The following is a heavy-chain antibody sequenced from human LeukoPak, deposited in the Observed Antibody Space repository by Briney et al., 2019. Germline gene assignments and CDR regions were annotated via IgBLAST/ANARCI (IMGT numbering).Heavy chain of an antibody. CDR3: ARGPELERFDC. CDR1: GYTLTNYY. Sequence: GASVKVSCKPSGYTLTNYYMHWVRQAPGQGLEWMGGIIPSFGTTNHAQKFQGRVTITTDESTSTAYMELSRLRSEDTAVYYCARGPELERFDCWGQGTLVTVSS. J-gene: IGHJ4*02. D-gene: IGHD1-1*01. CDR2: IIPSFGTT. V-gene: IGHV1-69*05.